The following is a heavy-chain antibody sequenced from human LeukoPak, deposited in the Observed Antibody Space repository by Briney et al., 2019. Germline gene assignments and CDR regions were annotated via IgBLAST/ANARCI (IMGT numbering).Heavy chain of an antibody. J-gene: IGHJ4*02. CDR1: GYTFTSYG. D-gene: IGHD3-9*01. V-gene: IGHV1-18*01. CDR2: ISAYNGNT. CDR3: ARDGRYFDWLLMDY. Sequence: AAVKVSCKASGYTFTSYGISWLRQAPGQGREGMGWISAYNGNTNYAQKLQGRVTMTTDTSKSTASLELRSIRSDDTAVYSCARDGRYFDWLLMDYWGQGTLVTVSS.